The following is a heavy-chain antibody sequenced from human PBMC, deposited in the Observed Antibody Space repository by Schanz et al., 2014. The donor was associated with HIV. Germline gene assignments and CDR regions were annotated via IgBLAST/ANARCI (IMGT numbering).Heavy chain of an antibody. CDR2: ISSSSSYI. V-gene: IGHV3-21*01. D-gene: IGHD3-22*01. CDR1: GFTFSSYS. Sequence: EVQLVESGGGLVKPGGSLRLSCAASGFTFSSYSMNWVRQAPGKGLEWVSSISSSSSYIYYADSVKGRFTISRDNAKNSLYLQMNSLRAEDTAVYYCAREDSSGYSFDYWGQGTLVTVSS. CDR3: AREDSSGYSFDY. J-gene: IGHJ4*02.